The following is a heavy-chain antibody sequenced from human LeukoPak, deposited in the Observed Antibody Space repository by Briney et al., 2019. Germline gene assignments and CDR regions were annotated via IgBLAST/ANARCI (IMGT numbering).Heavy chain of an antibody. CDR3: AREALFTPLGY. V-gene: IGHV3-11*04. J-gene: IGHJ4*02. Sequence: PGGSLRLSCAASGFTFSDSYMSWIRQAPGKGLEWVSYISSSAGTISYADSVKGRFTISRDNAKNSLYLQMNSLRAEDTAVYYCAREALFTPLGYWGQGTLVTVSS. CDR2: ISSSAGTI. CDR1: GFTFSDSY.